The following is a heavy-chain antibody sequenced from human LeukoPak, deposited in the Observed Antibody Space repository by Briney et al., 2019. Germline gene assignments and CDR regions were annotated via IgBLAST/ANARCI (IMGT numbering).Heavy chain of an antibody. V-gene: IGHV3-53*05. J-gene: IGHJ4*02. CDR3: ARGGGTYSSSWYDY. Sequence: PGGSLRLSCAASGFTVSNNYMNWVRQAPGKGLEWVSVLYRDGSTYYSDSVKGRFTISRDNSKNTLYLQMNSLRVEDTAVYYCARGGGTYSSSWYDYWGQGTLVMVSS. CDR2: LYRDGST. CDR1: GFTVSNNY. D-gene: IGHD6-13*01.